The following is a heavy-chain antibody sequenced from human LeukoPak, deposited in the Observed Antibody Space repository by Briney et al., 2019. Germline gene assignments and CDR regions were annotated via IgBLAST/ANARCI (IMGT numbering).Heavy chain of an antibody. CDR3: AREDRGDFDY. CDR1: GGSISSYY. CDR2: IYYSGST. V-gene: IGHV4-59*12. J-gene: IGHJ4*02. Sequence: SETLSLTCTVSGGSISSYYWSWIRQPPGKGLECIGYIYYSGSTNYNPSLKSRVTISVDTSKNQFSLKLSSVTAADTAVYYCAREDRGDFDYWGQGTLVTVSS.